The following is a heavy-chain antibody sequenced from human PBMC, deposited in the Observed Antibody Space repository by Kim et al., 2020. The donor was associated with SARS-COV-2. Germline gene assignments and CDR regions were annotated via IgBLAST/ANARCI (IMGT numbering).Heavy chain of an antibody. V-gene: IGHV3-7*01. CDR3: VRGWFANLAVAARDC. D-gene: IGHD6-19*01. CDR1: GFTFSTYW. J-gene: IGHJ4*02. Sequence: GGSLRLSCAASGFTFSTYWMSWVRQAPGKGLEWVANINQDGSEKYYVDSVQGRFTISRDNAKKSLYLQMNSLRAEDTAVYYCVRGWFANLAVAARDCWGQGTLVTVSS. CDR2: INQDGSEK.